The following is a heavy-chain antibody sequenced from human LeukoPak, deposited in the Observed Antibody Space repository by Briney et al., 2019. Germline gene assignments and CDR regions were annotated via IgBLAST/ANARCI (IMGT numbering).Heavy chain of an antibody. CDR3: ATGSNYDFWSGYAY. CDR1: GYTLTELS. Sequence: ASVKVSCTVSGYTLTELSMHWVRQAPGKGLEWMGGFDPEDGETIYAQKFQGRVTMTEDTSTDTAYMELSSLRSEDTAVYYCATGSNYDFWSGYAYWGQGTLVTVSS. CDR2: FDPEDGET. V-gene: IGHV1-24*01. D-gene: IGHD3-3*01. J-gene: IGHJ4*02.